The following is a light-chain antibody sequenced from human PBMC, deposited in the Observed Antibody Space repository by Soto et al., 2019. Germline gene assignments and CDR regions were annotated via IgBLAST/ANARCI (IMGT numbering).Light chain of an antibody. CDR1: SSDVGGYNY. Sequence: ALTQPASVSGSPGQSITISCTGTSSDVGGYNYVSWYQQHPGKAPKLMIYDVSNRPSGVSNRFSGSKSGNTASLTISGLQAEDEADYYCSSYTSSSTLDVFGTGTMVTVL. CDR3: SSYTSSSTLDV. CDR2: DVS. V-gene: IGLV2-14*01. J-gene: IGLJ1*01.